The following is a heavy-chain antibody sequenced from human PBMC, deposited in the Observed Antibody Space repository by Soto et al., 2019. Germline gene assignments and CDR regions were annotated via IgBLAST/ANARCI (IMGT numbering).Heavy chain of an antibody. CDR2: ISYDGSNK. Sequence: QVQLVESGGGVVQPGRSLRLSCAASGFTFSSYGMHWVRQAPVKGLEWVAVISYDGSNKYYADSVKGRFTISRDNSKNTLYLQMNSLRAEDTAVYYCARDGGGNMDVWGQGTTVTVSS. D-gene: IGHD3-16*01. V-gene: IGHV3-30*03. CDR1: GFTFSSYG. CDR3: ARDGGGNMDV. J-gene: IGHJ6*02.